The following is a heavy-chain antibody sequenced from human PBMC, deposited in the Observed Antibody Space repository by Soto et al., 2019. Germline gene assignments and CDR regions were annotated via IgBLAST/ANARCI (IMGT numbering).Heavy chain of an antibody. Sequence: QVQLQQWGAGLLKPSETLSLTCAVYGGSFGNHYWTWIRQSPGKGLEWIGEVHRSGGTSYNPSLKSRVTISIDTSRNEFSLNLSSVTAADTAVYXCARGVPGTPGSYYKCHFDDWGQGTLVTVSS. CDR1: GGSFGNHY. CDR3: ARGVPGTPGSYYKCHFDD. J-gene: IGHJ4*02. V-gene: IGHV4-34*01. CDR2: VHRSGGT. D-gene: IGHD3-10*01.